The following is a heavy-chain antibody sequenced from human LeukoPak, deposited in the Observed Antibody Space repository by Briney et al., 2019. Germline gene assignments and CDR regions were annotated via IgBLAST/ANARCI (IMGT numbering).Heavy chain of an antibody. V-gene: IGHV3-66*01. Sequence: GGSLRLSCAASGFTVSSNYMSWVRQAPGKGLEWVSVIYSGGSTYYADSVKGRFTISRDNSKNTLYLQMNSLRAEDTAVYYCARGIKSESVVPAAMDHYYGMDVWGQGTTVTVSS. J-gene: IGHJ6*02. CDR3: ARGIKSESVVPAAMDHYYGMDV. CDR2: IYSGGST. CDR1: GFTVSSNY. D-gene: IGHD2-2*01.